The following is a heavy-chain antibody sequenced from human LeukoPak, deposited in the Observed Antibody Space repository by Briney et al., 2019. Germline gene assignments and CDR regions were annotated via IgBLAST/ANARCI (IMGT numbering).Heavy chain of an antibody. Sequence: ASVKVSCKASGYTFTGYYMHWVRQAPGQGLEWMGWTNPNSGGTNYAQKFQGRVTMTRDTSISTAYMELSRLRSDDTAVYYCARDRIGGSVAGDFDYWGQGTLVTVSS. CDR2: TNPNSGGT. CDR3: ARDRIGGSVAGDFDY. D-gene: IGHD6-19*01. J-gene: IGHJ4*02. V-gene: IGHV1-2*02. CDR1: GYTFTGYY.